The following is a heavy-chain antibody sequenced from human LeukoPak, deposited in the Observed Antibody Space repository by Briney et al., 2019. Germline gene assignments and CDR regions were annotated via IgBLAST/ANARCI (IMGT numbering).Heavy chain of an antibody. CDR2: IIPIFGTA. CDR3: ARGNIRKKEYYYDSSGLLYYYYYYMDV. J-gene: IGHJ6*03. D-gene: IGHD3-22*01. V-gene: IGHV1-69*06. Sequence: SVKVSCKASGGTFSSYAISWVRQAPGQGLEWMGRIIPIFGTANYAQKFRGRVTITADKSTSTAYMELSSLRSEDTAVYYCARGNIRKKEYYYDSSGLLYYYYYYMDVWGKGTTVTVSS. CDR1: GGTFSSYA.